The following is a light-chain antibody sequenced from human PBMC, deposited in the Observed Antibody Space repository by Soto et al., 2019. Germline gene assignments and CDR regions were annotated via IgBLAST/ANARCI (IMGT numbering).Light chain of an antibody. Sequence: EIPLTQSQSSLAASVGDRLTLTCRASRNVSIYLNWYQHKPGKGPTLLIHATSNLQSGVPSRFSGSGSGTEFTLTISRLEPEDFAVYYCQQYANSPITFGQGTRLEIK. CDR2: ATS. CDR1: RNVSIY. V-gene: IGKV1-39*01. CDR3: QQYANSPIT. J-gene: IGKJ5*01.